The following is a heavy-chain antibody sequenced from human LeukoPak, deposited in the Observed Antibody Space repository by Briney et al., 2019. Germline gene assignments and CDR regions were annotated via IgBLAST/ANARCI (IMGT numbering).Heavy chain of an antibody. Sequence: GGSLRLSCAASGFNFSIYGVHWVRQAPGKGLEWVTFVRFDQSATVYADSVQGRFAISRDNSKNTVYLQMNSLRVEDTALYFCVKDQGECPGSRCYLRFLEYWGQGTLVIVSS. J-gene: IGHJ4*02. CDR3: VKDQGECPGSRCYLRFLEY. D-gene: IGHD3-3*01. V-gene: IGHV3-30*02. CDR2: VRFDQSAT. CDR1: GFNFSIYG.